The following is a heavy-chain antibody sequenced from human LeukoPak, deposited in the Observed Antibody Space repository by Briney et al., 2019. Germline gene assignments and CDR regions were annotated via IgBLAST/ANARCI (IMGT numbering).Heavy chain of an antibody. CDR2: INSNSNYM. CDR1: GFIFSYYS. D-gene: IGHD3-10*01. V-gene: IGHV3-21*01. Sequence: GGSLRLSCAASGFIFSYYSMNWVRQAPGKGLEWVSSINSNSNYMSYADSVKGRFTISRDNAKHSLYLQMTSLRAEDTAVYYCARSEFEAFDMWGQGTMVTVSS. J-gene: IGHJ3*02. CDR3: ARSEFEAFDM.